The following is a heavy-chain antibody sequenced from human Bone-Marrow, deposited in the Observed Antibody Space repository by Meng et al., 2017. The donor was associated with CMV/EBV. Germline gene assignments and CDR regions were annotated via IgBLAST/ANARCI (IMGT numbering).Heavy chain of an antibody. J-gene: IGHJ5*02. CDR1: SGDY. Sequence: SGDYWSWIRQPTEKGLEWIGESNNSGSSNYNTYLKRRVNISVETSKNQFSLKLSSVTAADTAVYYCARGGNVLRFLEWSKSNWFDPWGQGTLVTVSS. D-gene: IGHD3-3*01. V-gene: IGHV4-34*01. CDR2: SNNSGSS. CDR3: ARGGNVLRFLEWSKSNWFDP.